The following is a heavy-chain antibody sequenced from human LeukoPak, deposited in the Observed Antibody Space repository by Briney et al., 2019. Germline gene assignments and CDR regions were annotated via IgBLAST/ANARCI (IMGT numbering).Heavy chain of an antibody. J-gene: IGHJ4*02. CDR1: GFTFSSYG. CDR2: ISYDGSNK. CDR3: ARKYQLLYYFDY. D-gene: IGHD2-2*01. V-gene: IGHV3-30*19. Sequence: GGSLRLSCAASGFTFSSYGMHWVRQAPGKGLEWVAVISYDGSNKYYADSVKGRFTISRDNSKNTLYLQMSSLRAEDTAVYYCARKYQLLYYFDYWGQGTLVTVSS.